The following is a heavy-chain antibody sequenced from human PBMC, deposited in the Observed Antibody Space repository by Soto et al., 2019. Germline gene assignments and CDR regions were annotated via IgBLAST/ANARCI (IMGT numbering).Heavy chain of an antibody. V-gene: IGHV4-59*01. CDR3: ARVGGTRGWY. CDR2: IHDSGRS. D-gene: IGHD2-15*01. CDR1: SDSITNYY. Sequence: QVQLQESGPGLVKPSETLSLTCTVSSDSITNYYWSWIRQSPGKGLEWIGYIHDSGRSNYNPSLKSRVKISVDTSKKQFALKLNSLTTADTDVYYCARVGGTRGWYWGQGTLVTVSS. J-gene: IGHJ4*02.